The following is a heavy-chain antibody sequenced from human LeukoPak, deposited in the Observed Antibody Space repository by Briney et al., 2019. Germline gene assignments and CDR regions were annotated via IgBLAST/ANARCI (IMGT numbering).Heavy chain of an antibody. D-gene: IGHD3-10*01. J-gene: IGHJ4*02. CDR3: AGTYGSGSYPNY. Sequence: PGGSLRLSCAASGFTFSNYDMNWVRQAPGKGLEWVSSISSSSSSYIYYADSVKGRFAISRDNAKNSLYLQMYSLRAEDTAVYYCAGTYGSGSYPNYWGQGTLVTVSS. CDR2: ISSSSSSYI. V-gene: IGHV3-21*01. CDR1: GFTFSNYD.